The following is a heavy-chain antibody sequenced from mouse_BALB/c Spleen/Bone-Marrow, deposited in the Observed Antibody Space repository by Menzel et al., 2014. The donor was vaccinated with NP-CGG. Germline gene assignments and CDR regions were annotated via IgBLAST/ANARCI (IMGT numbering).Heavy chain of an antibody. Sequence: EVMLVESGGGLVQPGGSLKLSCATSGFTFSDHYMYWVRQTPEKRLEWVAYISNGGGSTYYPDTVKGRFTISRDNAKNTLYLQMSRLKSEDTAMYYCARGGIYYGMDYWGQGTSVTVSS. CDR2: ISNGGGST. CDR3: ARGGIYYGMDY. CDR1: GFTFSDHY. J-gene: IGHJ4*01. V-gene: IGHV5-12*02.